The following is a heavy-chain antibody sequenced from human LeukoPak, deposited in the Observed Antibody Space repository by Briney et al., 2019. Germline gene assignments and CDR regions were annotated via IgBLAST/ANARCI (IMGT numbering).Heavy chain of an antibody. CDR1: GFTFSSYG. Sequence: GGSLRLSCAASGFTFSSYGMSWVRQAPGKGLEWVSAISGSGGSTYYADSVKGRFTISRDNSKNTLYLQMNSLRAEDTAVYYCAKDFYYDILTFDYWGQGTLVTVSS. CDR3: AKDFYYDILTFDY. D-gene: IGHD3-9*01. J-gene: IGHJ4*02. V-gene: IGHV3-23*01. CDR2: ISGSGGST.